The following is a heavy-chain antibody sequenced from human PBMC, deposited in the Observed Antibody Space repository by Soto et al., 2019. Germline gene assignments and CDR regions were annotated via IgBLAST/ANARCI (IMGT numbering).Heavy chain of an antibody. Sequence: SETLSLTCTVSGGSISSYYWSWIRQPPGKGLEWIGYIYYSGSTNYNPSLKSRVTISVDTSKNQFSLKLSSVTAADTAVYYCGRADWNYVGNYYYYYGMDVWGQGTTVTVSS. CDR1: GGSISSYY. CDR2: IYYSGST. CDR3: GRADWNYVGNYYYYYGMDV. J-gene: IGHJ6*02. D-gene: IGHD1-7*01. V-gene: IGHV4-59*01.